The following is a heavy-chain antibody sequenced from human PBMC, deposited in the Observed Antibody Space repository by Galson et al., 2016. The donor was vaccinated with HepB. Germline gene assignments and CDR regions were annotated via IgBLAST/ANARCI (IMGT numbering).Heavy chain of an antibody. CDR2: IDWDDDQ. J-gene: IGHJ2*01. Sequence: PALVKPTQTLTLTCSCSGFSLHTSGMRVSWIRQPPGKALEWLARIDWDDDQFYSISLKTRLTISKDTSKNQVVLTMTNMDPVDTATYYCGREGVSPDWYFELWGRRSLVTVSS. CDR3: GREGVSPDWYFEL. CDR1: GFSLHTSGMR. D-gene: IGHD2-8*01. V-gene: IGHV2-70*04.